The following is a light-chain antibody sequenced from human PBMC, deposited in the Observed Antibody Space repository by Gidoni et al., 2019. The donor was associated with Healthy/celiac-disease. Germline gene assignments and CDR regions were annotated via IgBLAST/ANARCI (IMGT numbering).Light chain of an antibody. CDR3: QQRSNWPYTIT. Sequence: EIALTQSPATLSLSPGERATLSCRASQSVSSYLAWYQQKPGQAPRLLIYDASNRATGIPARFSGSGSGTDFTLTISSLEPEDFAVYYCQQRSNWPYTITFGQXTRLEIK. J-gene: IGKJ5*01. V-gene: IGKV3-11*01. CDR2: DAS. CDR1: QSVSSY.